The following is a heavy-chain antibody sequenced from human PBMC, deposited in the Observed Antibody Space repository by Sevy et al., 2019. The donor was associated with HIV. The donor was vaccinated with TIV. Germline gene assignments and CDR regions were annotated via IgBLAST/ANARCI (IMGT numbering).Heavy chain of an antibody. D-gene: IGHD3-10*01. V-gene: IGHV3-9*01. CDR1: GFTFDDHG. CDR3: ARDAGTGGSYMGYYFGMDV. Sequence: GGSLRLSCVTSGFTFDDHGMHWVREIPGKGLEWVSGVSWNGRSLGYADTVKGRFIISRDNAKKSVSLQMNSLRTEDTALYYCARDAGTGGSYMGYYFGMDVWGHGITVTVSS. CDR2: VSWNGRSL. J-gene: IGHJ6*02.